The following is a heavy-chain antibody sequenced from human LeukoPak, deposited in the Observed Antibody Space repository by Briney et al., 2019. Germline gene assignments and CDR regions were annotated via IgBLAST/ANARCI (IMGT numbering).Heavy chain of an antibody. D-gene: IGHD2-2*01. CDR2: IYYSGST. CDR1: GGSISSSSYY. V-gene: IGHV4-39*07. J-gene: IGHJ4*02. CDR3: ARVFCSSATCQKSFDY. Sequence: PSETLSLTCTVSGGSISSSSYYWGWIRQPPGKGLEWIGSIYYSGSTYYNPSLKSRVTISLDTSMNQFSLRLNSVTVADTAVYYCARVFCSSATCQKSFDYWGQGTLVTVSS.